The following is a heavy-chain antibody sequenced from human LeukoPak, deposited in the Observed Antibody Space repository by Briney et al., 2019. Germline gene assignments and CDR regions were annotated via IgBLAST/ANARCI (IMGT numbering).Heavy chain of an antibody. J-gene: IGHJ4*02. CDR2: ISYDGRNE. V-gene: IGHV3-30*18. CDR1: GFSFNNYG. CDR3: AKRGDRSGYPAYFDY. D-gene: IGHD3-22*01. Sequence: PGRSLRLSCAASGFSFNNYGMFWVRQAPGKGLEWVAVISYDGRNEYYADPVKGRFTISRDNSKNTLYLQMNSLRVEDTAVYYCAKRGDRSGYPAYFDYWGQGTLVTVSS.